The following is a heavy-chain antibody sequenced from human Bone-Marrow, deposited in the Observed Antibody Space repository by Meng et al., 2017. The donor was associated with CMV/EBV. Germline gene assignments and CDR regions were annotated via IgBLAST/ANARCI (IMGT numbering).Heavy chain of an antibody. Sequence: GESLKISCAASGFTFTSYALHWVRQAPGKGLEWVTVISYDGSNKYYADSVKGRFTISRDNSKNTLYLQMNSLRAEDTAVYYCARDGPPKGERFLEWLPMPNYYYYGMDVWGQGTTVTVSS. CDR3: ARDGPPKGERFLEWLPMPNYYYYGMDV. D-gene: IGHD3-3*01. J-gene: IGHJ6*02. CDR2: ISYDGSNK. CDR1: GFTFTSYA. V-gene: IGHV3-30*04.